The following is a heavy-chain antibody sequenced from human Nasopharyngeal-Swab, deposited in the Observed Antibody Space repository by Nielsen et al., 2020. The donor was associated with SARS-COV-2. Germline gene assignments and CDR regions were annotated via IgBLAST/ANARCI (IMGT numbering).Heavy chain of an antibody. CDR1: GGSISTTTYY. J-gene: IGHJ4*02. V-gene: IGHV4-39*01. D-gene: IGHD3-22*01. Sequence: SETLSLTCTVSGGSISTTTYYWAWIRQPPGKGLEWIGSIYYNENTYYNPSLKSRVTISIDTSKNQFSLKLNSVSAADTAVYYCARLDDPPRRNYYEAFDYWGQGTLVTVSS. CDR2: IYYNENT. CDR3: ARLDDPPRRNYYEAFDY.